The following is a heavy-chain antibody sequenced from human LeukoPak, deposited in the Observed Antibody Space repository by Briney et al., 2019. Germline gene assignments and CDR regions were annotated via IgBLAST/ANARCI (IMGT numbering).Heavy chain of an antibody. J-gene: IGHJ6*02. V-gene: IGHV3-20*04. CDR1: GFTFDDYG. D-gene: IGHD2-15*01. CDR2: INWNGGXT. Sequence: PGGSLRLSCAASGFTFDDYGMSWVRQAPGXGLEWVSGINWNGGXTGYADSVKGRFTISRDNAKNSLYLQMNSLRAEDTALYYCARSYLGGGITMTYYYYYGMDVWGQGTTVTVSS. CDR3: ARSYLGGGITMTYYYYYGMDV.